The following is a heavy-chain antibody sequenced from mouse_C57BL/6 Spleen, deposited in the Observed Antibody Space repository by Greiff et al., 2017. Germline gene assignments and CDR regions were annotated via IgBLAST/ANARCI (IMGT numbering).Heavy chain of an antibody. Sequence: VQLQQSGGGLVKPGGSLKLSCAASGFTFSSYAMSWVRQTPEKRLEWVATISDGGSYTSYPDNVKGRFTISRDNAKNNLYLQMSHLKSEDTAMYYCARRGWLLGYFDVWGTGTTVTVSS. D-gene: IGHD2-3*01. CDR2: ISDGGSYT. CDR1: GFTFSSYA. CDR3: ARRGWLLGYFDV. V-gene: IGHV5-4*01. J-gene: IGHJ1*03.